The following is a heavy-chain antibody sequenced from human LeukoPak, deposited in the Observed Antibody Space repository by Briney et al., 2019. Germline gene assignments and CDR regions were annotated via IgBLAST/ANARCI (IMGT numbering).Heavy chain of an antibody. CDR3: ARDPIAAAGGTYYCDY. V-gene: IGHV3-23*01. Sequence: GGSLSLSCATSGFTFRSSAMTWVRQAPGKGLEWVAPVSGSGGSTYSADSVKGRFTISRDNSKNTLYLQMNSLRDEDTAVYYCARDPIAAAGGTYYCDYWGQGTLVTVSS. J-gene: IGHJ4*02. CDR1: GFTFRSSA. D-gene: IGHD6-13*01. CDR2: VSGSGGST.